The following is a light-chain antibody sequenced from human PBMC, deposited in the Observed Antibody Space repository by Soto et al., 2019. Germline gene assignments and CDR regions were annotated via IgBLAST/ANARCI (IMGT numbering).Light chain of an antibody. J-gene: IGKJ1*01. V-gene: IGKV3-20*01. CDR1: QSVSSSY. CDR2: AAS. CDR3: QQYGSSPRT. Sequence: EIVLTQSPGTLSLSPGERATLSCRASQSVSSSYLAWYQQKPGQAPRLLIYAASSMATGIPDRFSGSGSGTDFTLTISRLEPEDFAVYYCQQYGSSPRTFGQGTKVEIK.